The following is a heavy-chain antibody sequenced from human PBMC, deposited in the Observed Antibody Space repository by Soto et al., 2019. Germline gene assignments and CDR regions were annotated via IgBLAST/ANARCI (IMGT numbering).Heavy chain of an antibody. D-gene: IGHD4-17*01. CDR3: AGQQNDYGDPGRVY. Sequence: QLQLQESGPRLVKPSETLSLTCTVSGDSISSSSYYWGWIRQPPGKGLEWIGSIYYSGSTYYNPSLKSRVTISVDTSKNQFSLKLTSVTAADTAVYYCAGQQNDYGDPGRVYWGQGTLITVSS. CDR2: IYYSGST. CDR1: GDSISSSSYY. V-gene: IGHV4-39*01. J-gene: IGHJ4*02.